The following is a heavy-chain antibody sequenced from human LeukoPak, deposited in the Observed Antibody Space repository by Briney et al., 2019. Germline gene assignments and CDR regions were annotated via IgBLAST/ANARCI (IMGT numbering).Heavy chain of an antibody. V-gene: IGHV1-18*01. CDR1: GYDFSSYG. Sequence: ASVKVSCKASGYDFSSYGLSWVRHVPGQGLQWMGWISVYDGKTDYGPLQGRVTMTTDTFTGTAYMELRNLRSEDTAIYYCVRHMTTVVTSLDYWGQGTMVTVSS. CDR2: ISVYDGKT. J-gene: IGHJ4*02. D-gene: IGHD4-23*01. CDR3: VRHMTTVVTSLDY.